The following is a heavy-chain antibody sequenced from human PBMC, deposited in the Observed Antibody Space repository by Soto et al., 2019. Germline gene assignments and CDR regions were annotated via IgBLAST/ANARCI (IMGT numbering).Heavy chain of an antibody. CDR1: EFNFSDFA. Sequence: GGSLRLSCAASEFNFSDFAMNWVRQAPGKGLEWISRIVSSGGSTLYADSVKGRFSISRDNSEKTLYLQMSSLRVEDTAVYYCAKDLGSTSIYYYYYGMDVWGQGTTVTVSS. CDR2: IVSSGGST. J-gene: IGHJ6*02. V-gene: IGHV3-23*01. CDR3: AKDLGSTSIYYYYYGMDV. D-gene: IGHD3-10*01.